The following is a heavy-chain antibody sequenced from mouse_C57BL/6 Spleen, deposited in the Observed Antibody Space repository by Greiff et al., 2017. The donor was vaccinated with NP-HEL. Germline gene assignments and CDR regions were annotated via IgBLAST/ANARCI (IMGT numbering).Heavy chain of an antibody. CDR1: GFSFNTYA. CDR2: IRSKSNNYAT. Sequence: EVQLVESGGGLVQPKGSLKLSCAASGFSFNTYAMNWVRQAPGKGLEWVARIRSKSNNYATYYADSVKDRFTISRDDSESMLYLQMNNLKTEDTATYYCVRQNYGSSYFDYWGQGTTLTVSS. D-gene: IGHD1-1*01. V-gene: IGHV10-1*01. J-gene: IGHJ2*01. CDR3: VRQNYGSSYFDY.